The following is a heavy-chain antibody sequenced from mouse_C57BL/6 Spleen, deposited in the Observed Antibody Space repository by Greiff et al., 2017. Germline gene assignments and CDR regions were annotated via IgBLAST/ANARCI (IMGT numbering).Heavy chain of an antibody. CDR1: GFTFTDYY. J-gene: IGHJ3*01. D-gene: IGHD4-1*01. CDR2: IRNKANGYTT. V-gene: IGHV7-3*01. CDR3: ARYSPNWEGFAY. Sequence: EVKVVESGGGLVQPGGSLSLSCAASGFTFTDYYMSWVRQPPGKALEWLGFIRNKANGYTTEYSASVKGRFTISRDNSQSILYLQMNALRAEDSATYYCARYSPNWEGFAYWGQGTLVTVSA.